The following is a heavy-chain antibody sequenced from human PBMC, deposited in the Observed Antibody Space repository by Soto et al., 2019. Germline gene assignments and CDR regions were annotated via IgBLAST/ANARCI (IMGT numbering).Heavy chain of an antibody. Sequence: QLQLQESGSGLVKPSQTLSLTCAVSGGSISSGGYSWSWIRQPPGKGLEWIGYIYHSGSTYYNPSLKSRVPISVDRSKTRFPLKVSSVTAADPAVYYWARGSGGGRRFDYWGQGTLVTVSS. V-gene: IGHV4-30-2*01. J-gene: IGHJ4*02. D-gene: IGHD3-10*01. CDR2: IYHSGST. CDR3: ARGSGGGRRFDY. CDR1: GGSISSGGYS.